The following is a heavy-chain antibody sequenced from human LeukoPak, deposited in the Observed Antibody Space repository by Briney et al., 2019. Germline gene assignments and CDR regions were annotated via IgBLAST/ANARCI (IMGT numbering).Heavy chain of an antibody. Sequence: RSLRLSCAASGFTFSSYGMHWVRQAPGKGLEGVAVIWYDGSNKYYADSVKGRFTISRDNSKNTLYLQMNSLRAEDTAVYYCARDYAGENWFDPWGQGTLVTVSS. D-gene: IGHD3-10*01. CDR2: IWYDGSNK. CDR1: GFTFSSYG. CDR3: ARDYAGENWFDP. V-gene: IGHV3-33*01. J-gene: IGHJ5*02.